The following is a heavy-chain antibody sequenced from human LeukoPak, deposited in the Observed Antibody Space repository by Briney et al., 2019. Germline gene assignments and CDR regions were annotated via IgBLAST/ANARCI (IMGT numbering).Heavy chain of an antibody. Sequence: SETLSLTCTVSGGSLSSYYWSWIRQPPGKGLEWIGYIYYSGSTNYNPSLKSRVTISVDTSKNQFSLKLSSVTAADTAVYYCAKHYDFWSGYWSLDPWGQGTLVTVSS. CDR1: GGSLSSYY. CDR3: AKHYDFWSGYWSLDP. J-gene: IGHJ5*02. CDR2: IYYSGST. D-gene: IGHD3-3*01. V-gene: IGHV4-59*01.